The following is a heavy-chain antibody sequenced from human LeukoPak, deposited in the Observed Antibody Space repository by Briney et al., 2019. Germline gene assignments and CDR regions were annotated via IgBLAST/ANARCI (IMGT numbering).Heavy chain of an antibody. D-gene: IGHD1-1*01. J-gene: IGHJ2*01. CDR3: ARELISTTWRGNRSYFDL. CDR1: GFIFSSYG. Sequence: GGSLRLSCAASGFIFSSYGMHWVRQAPGKGLEWVAVIWYDGSNKYYADSVKGRFTISRDNSKNTLYLQMNSLRAEDTAVYYCARELISTTWRGNRSYFDLWGRGTLVTVSS. V-gene: IGHV3-33*01. CDR2: IWYDGSNK.